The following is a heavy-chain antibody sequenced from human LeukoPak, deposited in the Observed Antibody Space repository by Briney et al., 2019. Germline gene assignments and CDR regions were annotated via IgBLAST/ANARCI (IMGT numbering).Heavy chain of an antibody. D-gene: IGHD4-17*01. V-gene: IGHV3-74*03. CDR1: GFSFSSYL. Sequence: PGGSLRLSCAASGFSFSSYLMHWVRHVPGKGLVWVARINTYGTSTTYGDSVEGRFTISRDNAKNTLYLEMNSLRDDDTAVYYCARGSTTVTTKDWFDPWGQGTQVTVSS. CDR2: INTYGTST. CDR3: ARGSTTVTTKDWFDP. J-gene: IGHJ5*02.